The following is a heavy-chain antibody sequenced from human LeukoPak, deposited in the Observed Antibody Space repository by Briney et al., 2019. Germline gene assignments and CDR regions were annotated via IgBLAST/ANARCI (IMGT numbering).Heavy chain of an antibody. CDR3: ARGPGNTMVRGAYYHYGMDV. Sequence: SQTLSLTCTVSGGSIRNGDYYWTWIRQPPGKGLEWIGHIYHSGSTYSNPSLKSRVTISVDRSKNQFSLKLSSVTAADTAVYHCARGPGNTMVRGAYYHYGMDVWGQGTTVTVSS. J-gene: IGHJ6*02. CDR2: IYHSGST. CDR1: GGSIRNGDYY. V-gene: IGHV4-30-2*01. D-gene: IGHD3-10*01.